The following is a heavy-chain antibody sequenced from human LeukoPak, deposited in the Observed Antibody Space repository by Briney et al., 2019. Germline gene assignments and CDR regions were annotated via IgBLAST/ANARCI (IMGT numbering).Heavy chain of an antibody. CDR2: ISSTGSTI. D-gene: IGHD6-6*01. CDR1: GFTFRSYT. CDR3: ARLRRVDY. Sequence: GGSLRLSCAASGFTFRSYTMNWVRQAPGKGLEWVSSISSTGSTIYYADSVKGRFTISRDNAKNSLYLQMNSLRDEDTAVYYCARLRRVDYWGRGTLVTVSS. V-gene: IGHV3-48*02. J-gene: IGHJ4*02.